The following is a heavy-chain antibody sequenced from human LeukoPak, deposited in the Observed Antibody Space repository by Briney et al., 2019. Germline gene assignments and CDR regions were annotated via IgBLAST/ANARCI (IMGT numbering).Heavy chain of an antibody. CDR3: ASLADWYYYDDSGYPLGAFDI. D-gene: IGHD3-22*01. CDR1: GGSISSSSYY. CDR2: IYYSGST. Sequence: SETLSLTCTVSGGSISSSSYYWGWIRQPPGKGLEWIGSIYYSGSTYYNPSLKSRVTISVDTSKNQFSLKLSSVTAADTAVYYCASLADWYYYDDSGYPLGAFDIWGQGTMVTVSS. V-gene: IGHV4-39*01. J-gene: IGHJ3*02.